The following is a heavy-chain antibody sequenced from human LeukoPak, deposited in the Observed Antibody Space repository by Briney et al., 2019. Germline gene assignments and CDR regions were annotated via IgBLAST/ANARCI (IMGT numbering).Heavy chain of an antibody. V-gene: IGHV3-7*01. Sequence: GGSLRLSCAASGFTFSSYWMSWVRQAPGKGLEWVANIKQDGSEKYYVDSVKGRFTISRDNAKNSLSLQMNSLRPEDTALYYCTRSPSPDYWGQGTLVIVSS. CDR3: TRSPSPDY. CDR1: GFTFSSYW. J-gene: IGHJ4*02. CDR2: IKQDGSEK.